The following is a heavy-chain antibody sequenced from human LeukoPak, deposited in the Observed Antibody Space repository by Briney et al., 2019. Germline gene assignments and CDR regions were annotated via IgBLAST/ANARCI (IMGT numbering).Heavy chain of an antibody. V-gene: IGHV1-18*01. CDR3: ARDLSNYYDSSGYADY. CDR2: ISAYNGNT. D-gene: IGHD3-22*01. CDR1: GYTFTSYG. J-gene: IGHJ4*02. Sequence: GASVNVSCKASGYTFTSYGISWVRQAPGQGLEWMGWISAYNGNTNYAQKLQGRVTMTTDTSTSTAYMELRSLRSDDTAVYYCARDLSNYYDSSGYADYWGQGTLVTVSS.